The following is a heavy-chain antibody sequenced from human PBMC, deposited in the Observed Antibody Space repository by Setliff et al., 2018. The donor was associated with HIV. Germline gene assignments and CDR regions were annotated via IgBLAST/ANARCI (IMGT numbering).Heavy chain of an antibody. V-gene: IGHV4-34*01. J-gene: IGHJ3*01. CDR2: IYNRGST. Sequence: SETLSLTCAVYGGSLSGYYWGWIRRPPGKGLEWIGSIYNRGSTYYNPSLKSRVTISVDTSKNQFSLKLSSVTAADTAVYYCARAPSTMIVVVNHLPLAAFALWGQGTMVTVSS. CDR3: ARAPSTMIVVVNHLPLAAFAL. D-gene: IGHD3-22*01. CDR1: GGSLSGYY.